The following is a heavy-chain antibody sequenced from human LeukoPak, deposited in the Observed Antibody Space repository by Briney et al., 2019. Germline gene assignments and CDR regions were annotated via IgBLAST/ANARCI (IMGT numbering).Heavy chain of an antibody. CDR1: GFTFSSYG. D-gene: IGHD6-19*01. J-gene: IGHJ6*02. CDR3: AKIAVAGLGAYYYGMDV. CDR2: ISYDGSNK. Sequence: GGSLRLSCAASGFTFSSYGMHWVRQAPGKGLEWVAVISYDGSNKYYADSVKGRFTISRDNSKNTLYLQMNSLRAEDTAVYYCAKIAVAGLGAYYYGMDVWGQGTTVTVSS. V-gene: IGHV3-30*18.